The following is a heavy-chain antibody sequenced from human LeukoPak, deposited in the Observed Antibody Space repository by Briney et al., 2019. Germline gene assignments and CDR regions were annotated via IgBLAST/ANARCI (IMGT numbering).Heavy chain of an antibody. Sequence: PGGSLRLSCEASGFIFNNYWMSWVRQAPGKGLEWVASINQDGSEKHSVDSVKGRFTISRDNAKNSLFLQMNSLRAEDTAVYYCARGSGDLDSWGQGTLVTVSS. CDR3: ARGSGDLDS. CDR2: INQDGSEK. V-gene: IGHV3-7*01. J-gene: IGHJ4*02. CDR1: GFIFNNYW. D-gene: IGHD3-3*01.